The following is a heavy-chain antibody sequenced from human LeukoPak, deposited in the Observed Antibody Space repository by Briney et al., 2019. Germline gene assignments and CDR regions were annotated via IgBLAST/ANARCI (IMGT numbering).Heavy chain of an antibody. Sequence: PGGSLRLSCAASGFTFSSYAMHWVRQAPGKGLEWVAVISYDGSNKYYADSVKGRFTVSRDNSKNTLYLQMNSLRAEDTAVYYCARDSHALGYCSGGSCYSDYWGQGTLVTVSS. CDR2: ISYDGSNK. V-gene: IGHV3-30-3*01. CDR3: ARDSHALGYCSGGSCYSDY. CDR1: GFTFSSYA. D-gene: IGHD2-15*01. J-gene: IGHJ4*02.